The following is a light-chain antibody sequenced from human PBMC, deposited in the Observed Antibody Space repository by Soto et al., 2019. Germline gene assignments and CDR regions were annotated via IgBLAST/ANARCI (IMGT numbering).Light chain of an antibody. Sequence: EIVLTQSPGTLSLSPGERATLSCRASQSVSSSFLAWYQQRPGQAPRLLIFGASYRATGIPARFSGSGSGTDFTLTISRLEPEDVAVYDCQHYGNAPPEYTFGPGTKVD. J-gene: IGKJ3*01. V-gene: IGKV3-20*01. CDR1: QSVSSSF. CDR2: GAS. CDR3: QHYGNAPPEYT.